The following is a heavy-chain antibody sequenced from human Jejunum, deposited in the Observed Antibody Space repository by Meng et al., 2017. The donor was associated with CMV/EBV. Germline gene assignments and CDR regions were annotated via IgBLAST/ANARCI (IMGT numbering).Heavy chain of an antibody. J-gene: IGHJ4*02. CDR2: INHDGTET. Sequence: EGSEFSFETFWRSWVRQAPGKGLEWVANINHDGTETYYVDSVKGRFTISRDNAKNSLYLHMSSLRGEDTAVYYCARDGKHDYFFDYWGQGALVTVSS. V-gene: IGHV3-7*01. CDR1: EFSFETFW. D-gene: IGHD2/OR15-2a*01. CDR3: ARDGKHDYFFDY.